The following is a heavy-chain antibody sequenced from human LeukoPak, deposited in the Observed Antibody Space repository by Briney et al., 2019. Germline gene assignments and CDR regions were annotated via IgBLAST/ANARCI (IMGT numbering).Heavy chain of an antibody. D-gene: IGHD5-12*01. CDR1: GHTVSSNF. CDR3: ARDVGGMATGYFDY. Sequence: GGSLRLSCAASGHTVSSNFMSWVRQAPGKGLEWVSVIHSDGRTFYADTVKGRFTVSRDNSNDVLFLQMNSLRAEDTAVYYCARDVGGMATGYFDYWGQGTPVTVSS. J-gene: IGHJ4*02. V-gene: IGHV3-66*02. CDR2: IHSDGRT.